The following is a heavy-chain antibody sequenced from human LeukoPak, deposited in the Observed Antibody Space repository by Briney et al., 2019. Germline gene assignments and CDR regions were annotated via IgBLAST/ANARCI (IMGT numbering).Heavy chain of an antibody. V-gene: IGHV1-69*13. J-gene: IGHJ4*02. D-gene: IGHD1-26*01. CDR2: IIPKFGRT. CDR1: GGTFSSYG. Sequence: ASVKVSCKASGGTFSSYGICWVRQAPGQGLEWMGGIIPKFGRTHYAQKFQGRVTVTADESTSTAYMELSGLGSEDTAVYYCARDSTGGSYYKLDYWGQGTLVTVSS. CDR3: ARDSTGGSYYKLDY.